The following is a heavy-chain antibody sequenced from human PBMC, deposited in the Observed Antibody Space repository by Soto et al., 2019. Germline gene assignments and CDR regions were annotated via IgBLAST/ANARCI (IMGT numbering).Heavy chain of an antibody. Sequence: QVQLQESGPGLVKPSETLSLTCTVSGGSISSYYWSWIRQSPGKGLEWIGYIHYSGRTKSNPSLTSRVTRSVDTSRNRVSLKLSSVTAADSAVYFCARARYQLLHPYYYGMDVWGQGTTVTVSS. J-gene: IGHJ6*02. CDR2: IHYSGRT. CDR1: GGSISSYY. V-gene: IGHV4-59*01. CDR3: ARARYQLLHPYYYGMDV. D-gene: IGHD2-2*01.